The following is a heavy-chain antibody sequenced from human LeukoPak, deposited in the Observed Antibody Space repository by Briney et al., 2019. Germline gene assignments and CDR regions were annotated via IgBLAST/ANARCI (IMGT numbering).Heavy chain of an antibody. CDR1: GFTFSCYR. V-gene: IGHV3-30*18. CDR3: GKHRDAGACDY. Sequence: GGSLRLSCAASGFTFSCYRMQGLRQAPGKALEGGAVILYGGRKKYYAHSVKGRFTITSDNYTNTLDLEMNSRSVEDPAVFYCGKHRDAGACDYWGQGTLVTVSS. CDR2: ILYGGRKK. J-gene: IGHJ4*02.